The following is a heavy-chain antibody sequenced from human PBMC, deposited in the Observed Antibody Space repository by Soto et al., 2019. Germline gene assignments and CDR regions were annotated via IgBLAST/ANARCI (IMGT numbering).Heavy chain of an antibody. J-gene: IGHJ2*01. CDR2: ISLSGGT. Sequence: RSLTCTVSGGPMSSGGHYWSWIRQHPRKGLEWIGYISLSGGTYYNPSLKSRVTISGDPSKNHFSLNLTSLTAADTAVYYCARSSQSWYFDLWGRGTRVTVSS. CDR1: GGPMSSGGHY. CDR3: ARSSQSWYFDL. V-gene: IGHV4-31*03. D-gene: IGHD4-4*01.